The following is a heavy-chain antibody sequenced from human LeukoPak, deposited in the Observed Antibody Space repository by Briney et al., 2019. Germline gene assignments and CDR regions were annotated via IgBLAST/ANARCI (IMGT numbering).Heavy chain of an antibody. V-gene: IGHV4-4*07. CDR1: GGSITSYY. CDR2: THTSGST. Sequence: SETLSLTCTVSGGSITSYYWTYIRQPAGKGLEWIGRTHTSGSTNYNPSLKSRVTMSVDISKNQFSLNLSSVTAADTAMYYCAREFSGTSIAARVFDSWGQGTLVTVSS. J-gene: IGHJ4*02. CDR3: AREFSGTSIAARVFDS. D-gene: IGHD6-6*01.